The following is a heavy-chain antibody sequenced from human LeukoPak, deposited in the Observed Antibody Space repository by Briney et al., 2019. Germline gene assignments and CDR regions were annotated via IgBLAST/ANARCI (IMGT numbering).Heavy chain of an antibody. Sequence: SETLSLTCTVSGGSISSYYWSWIRQPPGKGREWIGYIYYSGSTNYNPSLKSRVTISVDTSKNQFSLKLSSVTAADTAVYYCARARYSSSWYRGRNWFDPWGQGTLVTVSS. CDR1: GGSISSYY. J-gene: IGHJ5*02. D-gene: IGHD6-13*01. CDR2: IYYSGST. CDR3: ARARYSSSWYRGRNWFDP. V-gene: IGHV4-59*01.